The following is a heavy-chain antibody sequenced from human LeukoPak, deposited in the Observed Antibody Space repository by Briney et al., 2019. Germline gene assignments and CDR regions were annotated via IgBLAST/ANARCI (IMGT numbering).Heavy chain of an antibody. D-gene: IGHD3-10*01. CDR2: ISYGGSNE. J-gene: IGHJ6*02. V-gene: IGHV3-30*03. CDR3: AANYGSGSWAYDMDV. CDR1: GFTFSSYG. Sequence: PGRSLRLSCAASGFTFSSYGMHWVRQAPGKGLEWVAVISYGGSNEYYADSVKGRFTISRDNSKNTLYLQMNSLRAEDTAVFYCAANYGSGSWAYDMDVWGQGTTVTVSS.